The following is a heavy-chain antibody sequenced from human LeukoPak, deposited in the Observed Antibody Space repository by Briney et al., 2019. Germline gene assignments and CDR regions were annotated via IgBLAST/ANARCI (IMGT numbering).Heavy chain of an antibody. V-gene: IGHV1-69*04. J-gene: IGHJ6*02. CDR3: ARDSRYSSSSRASDV. CDR1: GGTFSSYA. Sequence: SVKVSCKASGGTFSSYAISWVRQAPGQGLEWMGRIIPILGIANYAQKFQGRVTIAADKSTSTAYMELSSLRSEDTAVYYCARDSRYSSSSRASDVWGQGTTVTVSS. CDR2: IIPILGIA. D-gene: IGHD6-6*01.